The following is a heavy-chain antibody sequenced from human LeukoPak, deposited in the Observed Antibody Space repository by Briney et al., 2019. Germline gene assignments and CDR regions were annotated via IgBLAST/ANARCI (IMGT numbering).Heavy chain of an antibody. J-gene: IGHJ4*02. Sequence: KPSETLSLTCAVYGGSFSAHSWSWIRQPPGKGLEWIGEINLSGSTNYNPSLKSRVTISVDTSKNQFSLKLSSMTAADTAVYYCARDAGLRSPAEFQRYGFDSWGPGTLVTVSS. D-gene: IGHD3-16*01. CDR2: INLSGST. V-gene: IGHV4-34*01. CDR1: GGSFSAHS. CDR3: ARDAGLRSPAEFQRYGFDS.